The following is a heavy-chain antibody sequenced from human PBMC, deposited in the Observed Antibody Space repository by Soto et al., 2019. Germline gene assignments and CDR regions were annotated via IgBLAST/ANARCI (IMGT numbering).Heavy chain of an antibody. CDR3: ARGIGGSSWYNWFDP. CDR2: IYYSGST. V-gene: IGHV4-61*01. D-gene: IGHD6-13*01. J-gene: IGHJ5*02. CDR1: GGSVSSGSYY. Sequence: KTSETLSLTCTVSGGSVSSGSYYWSWIRQPPGKGLEWIGYIYYSGSTNYNPSLKSRVTISVDTSKNQFSLKLSSVTAADTAVYYCARGIGGSSWYNWFDPWGQGTLVTVSS.